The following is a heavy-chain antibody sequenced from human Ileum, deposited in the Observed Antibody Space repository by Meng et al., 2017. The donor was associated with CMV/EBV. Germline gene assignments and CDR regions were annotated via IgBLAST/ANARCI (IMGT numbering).Heavy chain of an antibody. CDR3: ARDLFVCSGSYYKRGYYYGMDV. CDR2: IYSGGST. CDR1: GFTVSSNY. J-gene: IGHJ6*02. D-gene: IGHD3-10*02. V-gene: IGHV3-53*01. Sequence: GGSLRLSCAASGFTVSSNYMSWVRQAPGKGLEWVSVIYSGGSTYYADSVKGRFTISRDNSKNTLYLQMNSLRAEDTAVYYCARDLFVCSGSYYKRGYYYGMDVWGQGTTVTVSS.